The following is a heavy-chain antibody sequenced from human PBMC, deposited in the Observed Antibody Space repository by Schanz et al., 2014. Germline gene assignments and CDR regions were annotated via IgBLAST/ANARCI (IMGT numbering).Heavy chain of an antibody. CDR3: ARDTTWRRDL. CDR1: GGSIRSGTYY. CDR2: VFPNGIT. V-gene: IGHV4-61*02. D-gene: IGHD5-12*01. J-gene: IGHJ2*01. Sequence: QVQLQESGPGLVKPSQTLSLTCTVSGGSIRSGTYYWSWIRQPAGKALEWVGRVFPNGITNYNPSLKSRFPISLDTSNTQSSLSLTSLTAADTAVYYCARDTTWRRDLWGRGTLVTVSS.